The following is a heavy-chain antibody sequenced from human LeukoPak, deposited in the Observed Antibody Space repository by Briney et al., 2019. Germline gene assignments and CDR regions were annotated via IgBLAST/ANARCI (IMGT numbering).Heavy chain of an antibody. CDR1: GGSFSGYY. CDR3: ARHALSGSPDY. J-gene: IGHJ4*02. D-gene: IGHD3-16*01. CDR2: INHSGST. Sequence: PSETLSLTCAVYGGSFSGYYWSWIRQPPGKGLEWIGEINHSGSTNYNPSLKSRVTMSVDTSKNQFSLKLSSVTAADTAVYYCARHALSGSPDYWGQGTLVTVSS. V-gene: IGHV4-34*01.